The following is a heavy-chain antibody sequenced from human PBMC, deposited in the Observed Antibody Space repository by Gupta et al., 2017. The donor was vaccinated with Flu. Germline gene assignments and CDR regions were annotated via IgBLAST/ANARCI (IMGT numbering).Heavy chain of an antibody. V-gene: IGHV3-21*01. Sequence: EVQLVESGGGLVKPGGSLRLSCAASGFTFSSYSMNWVRQAPGKGLEWVSSISSSSSYIYYADSVKGRFTISRDNAKNSLYLQMNSLRAEDTAVYYCAREAVAGTGGWFDPWGQGTLVTVSS. CDR1: GFTFSSYS. CDR2: ISSSSSYI. D-gene: IGHD6-19*01. J-gene: IGHJ5*02. CDR3: AREAVAGTGGWFDP.